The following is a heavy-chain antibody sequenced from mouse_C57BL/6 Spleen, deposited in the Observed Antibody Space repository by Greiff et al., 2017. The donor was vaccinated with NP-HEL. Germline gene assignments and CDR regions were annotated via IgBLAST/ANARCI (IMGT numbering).Heavy chain of an antibody. V-gene: IGHV1-69*01. D-gene: IGHD2-4*01. CDR1: GYTFTSYW. J-gene: IGHJ2*01. CDR2: IDPSDSYT. CDR3: ARAADCSFDY. Sequence: VQLQQSGAELVMPGASVKLSCKASGYTFTSYWMHWVKQRPGQGLEWIGEIDPSDSYTNYNQKFKGKSTLTVDKSSSPAYMQLSSLTSEDSAVSSCARAADCSFDYWGQGTTLTVSS.